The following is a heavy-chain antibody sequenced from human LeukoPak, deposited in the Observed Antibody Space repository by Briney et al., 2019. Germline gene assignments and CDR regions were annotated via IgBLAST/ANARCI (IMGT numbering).Heavy chain of an antibody. CDR3: AKDPIPRGYDSSGYYGNYFDY. V-gene: IGHV3-30*18. CDR2: ISYDGGNK. D-gene: IGHD3-22*01. CDR1: GFTFSSYG. Sequence: GGSLRLSCAASGFTFSSYGMHWVRQAPGKGLEWVAVISYDGGNKYYADSVKGRFTISRDNSKNTLYLQMNSLRAEDTAVYYCAKDPIPRGYDSSGYYGNYFDYWGQGTLVTVSS. J-gene: IGHJ4*02.